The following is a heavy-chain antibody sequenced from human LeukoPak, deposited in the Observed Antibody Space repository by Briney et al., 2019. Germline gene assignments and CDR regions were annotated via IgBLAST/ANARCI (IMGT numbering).Heavy chain of an antibody. D-gene: IGHD1-7*01. CDR1: GFTVSSNY. J-gene: IGHJ6*02. Sequence: GGSLRLSCAASGFTVSSNYMSWVRQAPGKGLEWVGQTVSEIDGGTTDYAAPVKGRFTISRDDSKSTLYLQMNSLKIEDTAVYYCTTDEDWNYARKDVWGQGATVIVSS. CDR3: TTDEDWNYARKDV. V-gene: IGHV3-15*04. CDR2: TVSEIDGGTT.